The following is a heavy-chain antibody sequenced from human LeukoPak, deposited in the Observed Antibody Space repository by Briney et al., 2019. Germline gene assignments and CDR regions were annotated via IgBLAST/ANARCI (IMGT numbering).Heavy chain of an antibody. CDR3: ARTAAVHVFEI. V-gene: IGHV1-18*01. CDR1: GYTFTSYG. CDR2: ISAYSGNT. D-gene: IGHD1-1*01. Sequence: ASVKVSCKASGYTFTSYGISWVRQAPGQGLEWMGWISAYSGNTNYAQKVQGRVTMTTDTSTSTVYMELRSLRSDDTAVYCCARTAAVHVFEIWGQGTMVTVSS. J-gene: IGHJ3*02.